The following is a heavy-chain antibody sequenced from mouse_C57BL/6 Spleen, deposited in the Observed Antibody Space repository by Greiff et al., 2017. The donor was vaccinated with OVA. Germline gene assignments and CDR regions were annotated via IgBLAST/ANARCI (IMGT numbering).Heavy chain of an antibody. CDR3: ARYHYGNYCYFDY. CDR1: GYTFTSYW. J-gene: IGHJ2*01. D-gene: IGHD2-1*01. CDR2: IDPNSGGT. Sequence: QVQLQQPGAELVKPGASVKMSCKASGYTFTSYWMHWVKQRPGRGLEWIGVIDPNSGGTKYNAKFKSKATLTVDKSSSTAYMKLSSLTAEASAVYYCARYHYGNYCYFDYWGQGTTLTVAS. V-gene: IGHV1-72*01.